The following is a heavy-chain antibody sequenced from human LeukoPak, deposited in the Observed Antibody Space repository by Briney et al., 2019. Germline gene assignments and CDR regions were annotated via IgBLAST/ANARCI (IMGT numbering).Heavy chain of an antibody. V-gene: IGHV3-7*01. CDR2: IDEDGDER. CDR1: EFIFFKYW. J-gene: IGHJ6*03. Sequence: TRGSLRLSCEGFEFIFFKYWMSWVRQVPGKGLEWVANIDEDGDERYYLDSVKGRFTISRDNAKNSVYLQMNSLRPEDTAVYFCARRSSYYYQMDVWGKGTTVIVSS. CDR3: ARRSSYYYQMDV. D-gene: IGHD1-26*01.